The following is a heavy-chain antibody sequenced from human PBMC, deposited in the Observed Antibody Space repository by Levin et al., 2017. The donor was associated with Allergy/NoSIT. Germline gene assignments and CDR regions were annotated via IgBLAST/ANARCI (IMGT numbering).Heavy chain of an antibody. D-gene: IGHD6-19*01. CDR1: GFTFSSYA. J-gene: IGHJ4*02. Sequence: SCAASGFTFSSYAMHWVRQAPGKGLEWVAVISYDGSNKYYADSVKGRFTISRDNSKNTLYLQMNSLRAEDTAVYYCARASSGWGQGTLVTVSS. CDR2: ISYDGSNK. V-gene: IGHV3-30-3*01. CDR3: ARASSG.